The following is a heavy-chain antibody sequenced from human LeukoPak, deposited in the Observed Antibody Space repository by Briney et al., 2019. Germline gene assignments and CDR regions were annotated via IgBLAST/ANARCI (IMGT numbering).Heavy chain of an antibody. D-gene: IGHD3-16*01. CDR1: GYTFTSYD. J-gene: IGHJ4*02. CDR2: MNPNSGNT. Sequence: ASVKVSCKASGYTFTSYDINWVRQATGQGLEWMGWMNPNSGNTGYAQKFQGRVTMTRNTSISTAYMELSSLRSEDTAVYYCARDQRRDYGDYFDNWGQGTQVTVSS. CDR3: ARDQRRDYGDYFDN. V-gene: IGHV1-8*01.